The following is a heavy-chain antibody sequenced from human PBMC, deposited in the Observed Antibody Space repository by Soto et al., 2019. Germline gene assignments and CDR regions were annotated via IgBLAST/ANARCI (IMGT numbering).Heavy chain of an antibody. CDR2: ISGSGGST. V-gene: IGHV3-23*01. Sequence: GGSLRLSCAASGFTFSSYAMSWVRQAPGKGLEWVSAISGSGGSTYYADSVKGRFTISRDNSKNTLYLQMNSLRAEDTAVYYCAKATYAILYYYYGMDVWGQGTTVTVSS. CDR1: GFTFSSYA. J-gene: IGHJ6*02. D-gene: IGHD2-8*01. CDR3: AKATYAILYYYYGMDV.